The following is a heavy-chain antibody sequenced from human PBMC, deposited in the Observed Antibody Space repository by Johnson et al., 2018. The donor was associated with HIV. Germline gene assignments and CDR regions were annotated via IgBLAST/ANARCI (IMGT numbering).Heavy chain of an antibody. CDR1: GFTFSSYG. Sequence: QVHLVESGGGVVQPGGSLRLSCAASGFTFSSYGMHWVRQAPGKGLEWVAFIRYDGSNKYYADSVKGRFTISRDNSKNTLYLQMNSLRAEDKAVYYCAKGVDYYDSSPADAFDIWGQGTMVTVSS. CDR3: AKGVDYYDSSPADAFDI. CDR2: IRYDGSNK. D-gene: IGHD3-22*01. J-gene: IGHJ3*02. V-gene: IGHV3-30*02.